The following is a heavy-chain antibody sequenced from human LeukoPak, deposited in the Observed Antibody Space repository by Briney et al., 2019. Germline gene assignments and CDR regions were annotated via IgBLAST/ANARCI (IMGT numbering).Heavy chain of an antibody. V-gene: IGHV1-8*01. CDR3: ARERAARHSDY. CDR1: GYTFTTYD. J-gene: IGHJ4*02. D-gene: IGHD6-6*01. CDR2: MNPNSGNT. Sequence: ASVKVSCKASGYTFTTYDINWVRQATGHGLEWMGWMNPNSGNTGYAQKFQGRVTMTRNTSISTAYMELSSLRSEDTAVYYCARERAARHSDYWGQGTLVTVSS.